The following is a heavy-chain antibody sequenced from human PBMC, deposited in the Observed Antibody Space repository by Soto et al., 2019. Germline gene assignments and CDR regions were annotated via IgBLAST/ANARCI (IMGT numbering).Heavy chain of an antibody. CDR1: GFTFSSYG. CDR3: ARDGFVEMATINYFDY. Sequence: QVQLVESGGGVVQPGRSLRLSCAASGFTFSSYGMHWVRQAPGKGLEWVAVIWYDGSNKYYADSVKGRFTISRDNSKNTLELQMNSLRAEDTDVYYCARDGFVEMATINYFDYWGQGTLVTVSS. D-gene: IGHD5-12*01. CDR2: IWYDGSNK. J-gene: IGHJ4*02. V-gene: IGHV3-33*01.